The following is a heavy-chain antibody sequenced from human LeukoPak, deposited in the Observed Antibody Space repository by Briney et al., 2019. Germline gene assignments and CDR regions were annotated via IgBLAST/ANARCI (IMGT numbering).Heavy chain of an antibody. J-gene: IGHJ4*02. V-gene: IGHV3-30*02. CDR2: IWYDGSNK. D-gene: IGHD2-15*01. CDR3: ATDRATQYFDY. CDR1: GITFRSYG. Sequence: GGSLRLSCAASGITFRSYGMHWVRQAPGKGLEWVAFIWYDGSNKYYADSVKGRFTISRDNSRNTLFLQMNSLRAEDTAVYYCATDRATQYFDYWGQGTLVTVSS.